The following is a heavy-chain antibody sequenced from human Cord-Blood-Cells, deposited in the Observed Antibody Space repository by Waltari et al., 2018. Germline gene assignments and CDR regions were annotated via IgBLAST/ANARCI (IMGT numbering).Heavy chain of an antibody. D-gene: IGHD3-10*01. CDR2: IYHSGST. V-gene: IGHV4-38-2*01. CDR1: GYSISSGYY. J-gene: IGHJ2*01. CDR3: ARIRGWYFDL. Sequence: QVQLQESGPGLVKPSETLSLTCAVSGYSISSGYYWGWIRQPPGKGLEWIGSIYHSGSTYYNPSLKSRVTISGDTSKNQFSLKLSSVTAADTAVYYCARIRGWYFDLWGRGTLVTVSS.